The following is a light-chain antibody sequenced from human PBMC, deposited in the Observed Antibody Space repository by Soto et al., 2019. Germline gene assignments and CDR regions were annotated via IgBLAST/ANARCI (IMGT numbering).Light chain of an antibody. J-gene: IGKJ3*01. V-gene: IGKV3-20*01. CDR3: QQYGSSPFT. CDR2: GAS. CDR1: QSVSSSF. Sequence: EIVLTQSPGTLSLSPGERATLSCRASQSVSSSFLAWYQQKPGQAPRPLIYGASSRATGIPDRFSGSGSGTDFTLTISRLEPEDFAVYYCQQYGSSPFTFGPGTKVDIK.